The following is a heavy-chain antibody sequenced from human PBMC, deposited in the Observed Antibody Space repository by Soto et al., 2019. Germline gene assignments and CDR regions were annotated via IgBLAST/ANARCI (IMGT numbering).Heavy chain of an antibody. CDR3: ARGRYGDY. J-gene: IGHJ4*02. Sequence: QGYLVQSGAEVKKPGASVKVSCKCSGYTFTSYGITWVRQAPGQGLEWMGWISAHNGNTDYAQKLQGRVTVTRDTSTSTAYMELRSLRSDDTAVYYCARGRYGDYWGQGALVTVSS. V-gene: IGHV1-18*01. D-gene: IGHD1-1*01. CDR1: GYTFTSYG. CDR2: ISAHNGNT.